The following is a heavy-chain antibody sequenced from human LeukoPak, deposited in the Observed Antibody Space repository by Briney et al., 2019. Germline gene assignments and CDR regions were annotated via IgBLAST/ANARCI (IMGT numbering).Heavy chain of an antibody. J-gene: IGHJ4*02. CDR3: ARSMGYYYDSSGLMGY. CDR1: GFTFSSYA. D-gene: IGHD3-22*01. V-gene: IGHV3-23*01. Sequence: GGSLRLSCAASGFTFSSYAMSWVRQAPGKGLEWVSAISGSGGSTYYADSVKGRFTISRDNAKNSLYLQMNSLRAEDTAVYYCARSMGYYYDSSGLMGYWGQGTLVTVSS. CDR2: ISGSGGST.